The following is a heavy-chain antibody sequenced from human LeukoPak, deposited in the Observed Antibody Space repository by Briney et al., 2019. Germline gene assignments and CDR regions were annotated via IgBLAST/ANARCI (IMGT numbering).Heavy chain of an antibody. V-gene: IGHV4-61*02. CDR3: AVSRITMVRGVIMPFDY. CDR1: GGSISSGSYY. J-gene: IGHJ4*02. CDR2: IYTSGST. Sequence: SETLSLTCTVSGGSISSGSYYWSWIRQPAGKGLEWIGRIYTSGSTNYNSSLKSRVTISVDTSKNQFSLKLSSVTAADTAVYYCAVSRITMVRGVIMPFDYWGQGTLVTVSS. D-gene: IGHD3-10*01.